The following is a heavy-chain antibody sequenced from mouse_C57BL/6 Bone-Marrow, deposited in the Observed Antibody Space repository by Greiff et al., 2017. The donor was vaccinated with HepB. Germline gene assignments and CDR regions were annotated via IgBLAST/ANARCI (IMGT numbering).Heavy chain of an antibody. CDR3: ARGPYYYCSSYDYFDY. Sequence: QVQLQQSGAELARPGASVKLSCKASGYTFTSYGISWVKQRTGQGLEWIGEIYPRSGNTYYNEKFKGKATLTADKSSSTAYMELRSLTSADSAVYFCARGPYYYCSSYDYFDYWGQGTTLTVSS. V-gene: IGHV1-81*01. J-gene: IGHJ2*01. D-gene: IGHD1-1*01. CDR2: IYPRSGNT. CDR1: GYTFTSYG.